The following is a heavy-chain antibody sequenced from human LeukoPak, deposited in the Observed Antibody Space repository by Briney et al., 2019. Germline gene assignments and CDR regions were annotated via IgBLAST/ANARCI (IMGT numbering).Heavy chain of an antibody. D-gene: IGHD3-10*01. J-gene: IGHJ4*02. CDR2: IRSKAYGGTT. CDR3: TRDLGLLWFGELLGFDY. V-gene: IGHV3-49*04. Sequence: GGSLRLSCTASGFTFGDYAMSWVRQAPGKGLEWVGFIRSKAYGGTTGYAASVKGRFTISRDDSKSIAYLQMNSLKTEDTAVYYCTRDLGLLWFGELLGFDYWGQGTLVTVSS. CDR1: GFTFGDYA.